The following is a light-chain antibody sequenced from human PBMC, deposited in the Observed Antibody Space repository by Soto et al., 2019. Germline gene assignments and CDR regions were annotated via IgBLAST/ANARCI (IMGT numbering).Light chain of an antibody. Sequence: EIVLTQSPRTLSLSPGERATLSCRASQSVSSSYLAWYQQKPGQAPRLLIYGASSRATGIPDRFSGSGSGTDFTLTISRLEPEDFAVYYCQQYETFGQGT. CDR2: GAS. V-gene: IGKV3-20*01. J-gene: IGKJ1*01. CDR1: QSVSSSY. CDR3: QQYET.